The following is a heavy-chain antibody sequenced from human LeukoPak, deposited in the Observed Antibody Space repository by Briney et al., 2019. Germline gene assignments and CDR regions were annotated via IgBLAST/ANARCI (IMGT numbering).Heavy chain of an antibody. Sequence: PGESLRLSCAASGFTFSAYWMTWVRQAPGKGLEWVANINEGGNVKFYVDSVKGRFTISRDNTKISLYLQMYSLRAEDTAVYYCAELGITMIGGVWGKGTTVTISS. V-gene: IGHV3-7*01. J-gene: IGHJ6*04. CDR1: GFTFSAYW. CDR3: AELGITMIGGV. CDR2: INEGGNVK. D-gene: IGHD3-10*02.